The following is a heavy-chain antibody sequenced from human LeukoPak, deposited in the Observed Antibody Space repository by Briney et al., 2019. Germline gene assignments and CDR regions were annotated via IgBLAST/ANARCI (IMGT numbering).Heavy chain of an antibody. J-gene: IGHJ4*02. CDR2: IIPIFGTA. V-gene: IGHV1-69*06. CDR1: GGTFSSYA. Sequence: ASVKVSCKASGGTFSSYAISWVRQAPGQGLEWMGGIIPIFGTANYAQKFQGRVTITADKSTSTAYMELRSLRSDDTAVYYCARRDVATMCVDYWGQGTLVTVSS. D-gene: IGHD5-12*01. CDR3: ARRDVATMCVDY.